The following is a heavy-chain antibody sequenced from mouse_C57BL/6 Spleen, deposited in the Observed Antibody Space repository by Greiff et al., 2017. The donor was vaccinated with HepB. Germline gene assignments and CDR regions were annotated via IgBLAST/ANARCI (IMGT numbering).Heavy chain of an antibody. CDR2: IYPRSGNT. Sequence: QVQLQQSGAELARPGASVKLSCKASGYTFTSYGISWVKQRTGQGLEWIGEIYPRSGNTYYNEKFKGKATLTADKSSSTAYMELRSLTSEDSAVYFCARGGDYESLAYWGQGTLVTVSA. J-gene: IGHJ3*01. V-gene: IGHV1-81*01. D-gene: IGHD2-4*01. CDR3: ARGGDYESLAY. CDR1: GYTFTSYG.